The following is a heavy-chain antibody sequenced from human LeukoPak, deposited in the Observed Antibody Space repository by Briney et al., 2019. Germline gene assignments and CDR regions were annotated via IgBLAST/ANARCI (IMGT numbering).Heavy chain of an antibody. CDR3: TRVNTYYDVDGWFDP. Sequence: GGSLRLSCAASGFTFCSYSMHWVRQAPGRGLEWVAVISYDSYNKWFAESVKGRFTISRDNSKNTLYLHMNSLRVEDTAVYYCTRVNTYYDVDGWFDPWGQGTLVTVSS. J-gene: IGHJ5*02. CDR1: GFTFCSYS. D-gene: IGHD3-16*01. CDR2: ISYDSYNK. V-gene: IGHV3-30-3*01.